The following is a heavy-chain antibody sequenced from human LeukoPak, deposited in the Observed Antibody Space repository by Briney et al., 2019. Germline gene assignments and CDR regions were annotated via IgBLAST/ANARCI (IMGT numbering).Heavy chain of an antibody. D-gene: IGHD3-10*01. CDR2: FYYSGSI. CDR3: ARGTMVRGRIPFDY. V-gene: IGHV4-39*01. CDR1: GGSISSRPYC. Sequence: SETLSLTCTVSGGSISSRPYCWGWIRQPPGKGLEWLGNFYYSGSIYYKPSLKSRVTISVDTSKIQISLKLSSVTASDTAVYYGARGTMVRGRIPFDYWGQGTLVTVSS. J-gene: IGHJ4*02.